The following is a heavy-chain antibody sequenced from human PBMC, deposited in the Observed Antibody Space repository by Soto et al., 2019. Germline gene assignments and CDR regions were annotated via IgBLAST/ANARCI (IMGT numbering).Heavy chain of an antibody. V-gene: IGHV3-23*01. Sequence: VGSLRLSCAASGFTFSSYAMSWVRQARGKGLEWVSAISGSGGSTYYADSVKGRFTISRDNSKNTLYLQMNSLRAEDTAVYYCANNYDGYSYGFDYWGQGTLVTVSS. CDR2: ISGSGGST. J-gene: IGHJ4*02. D-gene: IGHD5-18*01. CDR3: ANNYDGYSYGFDY. CDR1: GFTFSSYA.